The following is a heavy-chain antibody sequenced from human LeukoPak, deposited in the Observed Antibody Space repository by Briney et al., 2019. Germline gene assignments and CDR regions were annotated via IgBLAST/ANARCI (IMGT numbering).Heavy chain of an antibody. J-gene: IGHJ1*01. CDR3: AHLGNNNGWHPFQN. CDR1: GFSLTTDEVG. V-gene: IGHV2-5*01. CDR2: VYYKNNK. D-gene: IGHD6-19*01. Sequence: SGPTLVNPTETLTLTCTFSGFSLTTDEVGVGWVRQPPGKALEWLALVYYKNNKFYSPSLKNRVTVYKDTSKNQVVLTLTNVDPMDTATYYCAHLGNNNGWHPFQNWGPGTLVIVSS.